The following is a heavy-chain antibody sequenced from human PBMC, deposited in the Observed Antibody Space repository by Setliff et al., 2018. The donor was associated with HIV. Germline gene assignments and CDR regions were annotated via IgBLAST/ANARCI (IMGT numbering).Heavy chain of an antibody. CDR2: IYISRST. V-gene: IGHV4-61*09. CDR1: GGSVDSQSDY. CDR3: ARARGSTLYINTFDS. J-gene: IGHJ4*02. D-gene: IGHD3-16*01. Sequence: SETLSLTCTVSGGSVDSQSDYWTWIRQPAGKGLEWLGHIYISRSTNYNPSFKGRVAMSVDRSKNQFSLKLSSVTAADTAVYHCARARGSTLYINTFDSWGQGTQVTVSS.